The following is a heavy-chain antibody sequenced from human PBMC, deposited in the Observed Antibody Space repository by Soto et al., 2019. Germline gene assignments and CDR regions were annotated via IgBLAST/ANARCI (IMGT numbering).Heavy chain of an antibody. D-gene: IGHD2-21*02. Sequence: GASVKVSCKASGYTFTSYGISWVRQAPGQGLEWMGWIGAYNGNTNYAQEPQGRVTMTTDTSTSTAYMELRSLRSDDTAVYYCATWEGVVVTPLAYWGQGTLVIVSS. CDR1: GYTFTSYG. CDR3: ATWEGVVVTPLAY. CDR2: IGAYNGNT. J-gene: IGHJ1*01. V-gene: IGHV1-18*01.